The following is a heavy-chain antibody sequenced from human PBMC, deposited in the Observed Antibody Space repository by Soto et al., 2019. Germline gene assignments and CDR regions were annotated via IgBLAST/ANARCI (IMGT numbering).Heavy chain of an antibody. J-gene: IGHJ5*02. CDR2: MNPNSGNT. V-gene: IGHV1-8*01. CDR1: GYTFTSYD. D-gene: IGHD2-2*01. Sequence: ASVKVSCKASGYTFTSYDINRVRKATGQGLEWLGWMNPNSGNTGYAQKFQVRVTMTRNTSISTAYIELSSLRAEDTAVYYCARRKLSRKGWFDPWGQGTLVPVSS. CDR3: ARRKLSRKGWFDP.